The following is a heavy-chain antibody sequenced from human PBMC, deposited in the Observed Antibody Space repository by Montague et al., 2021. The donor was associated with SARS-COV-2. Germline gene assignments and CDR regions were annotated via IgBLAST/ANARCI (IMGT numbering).Heavy chain of an antibody. CDR1: GFTFSSYS. V-gene: IGHV3-21*01. J-gene: IGHJ4*02. CDR3: ASDRGELHAADY. D-gene: IGHD1-26*01. CDR2: ISSSSSYT. Sequence: SLRLSCAASGFTFSSYSMNWVRQAPGKGLEWVSSISSSSSYTYYADSGKGRFTISRDNAKNSLYLQMNSLRAEDTAVYYCASDRGELHAADYWGQGTLVTVSS.